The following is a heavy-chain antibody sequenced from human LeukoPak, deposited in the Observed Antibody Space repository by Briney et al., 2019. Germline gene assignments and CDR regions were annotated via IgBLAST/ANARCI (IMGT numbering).Heavy chain of an antibody. V-gene: IGHV4-31*03. J-gene: IGHJ4*02. CDR2: MYYSGTT. CDR1: GGSISSGGNY. Sequence: SETLSLTRTASGGSISSGGNYWSWIRQHPGTGLEWIVSMYYSGTTYYNPSLKSRVTISVDTSKNQFSLRLSSVTAADTAVYYCARDSGSYYFDFWGQGTLVTVSS. D-gene: IGHD1-26*01. CDR3: ARDSGSYYFDF.